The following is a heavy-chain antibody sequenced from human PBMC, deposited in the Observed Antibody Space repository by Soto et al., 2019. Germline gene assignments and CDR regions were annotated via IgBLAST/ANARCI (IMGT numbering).Heavy chain of an antibody. V-gene: IGHV3-21*01. D-gene: IGHD6-13*01. CDR3: TRDASRDSSARGWFDP. CDR1: GFTFRSFT. Sequence: GGSLRLSCAASGFTFRSFTMNWVRQAPGKGLEWVSTISSNSAYIYYTDALRGRFTISRDNAKNSLHLQMNSLRAEDTAVHYCTRDASRDSSARGWFDPWGPGTLVTVSS. CDR2: ISSNSAYI. J-gene: IGHJ5*02.